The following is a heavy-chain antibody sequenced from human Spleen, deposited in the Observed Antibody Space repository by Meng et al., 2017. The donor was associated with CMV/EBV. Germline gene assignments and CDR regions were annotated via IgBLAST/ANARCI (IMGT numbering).Heavy chain of an antibody. CDR1: GGSVSSGSYY. V-gene: IGHV4-61*01. D-gene: IGHD5-18*01. J-gene: IGHJ6*02. CDR2: IYYSGST. CDR3: ARDHAPDTAMVCYYYYGMDV. Sequence: GSLRLSCTVSGGSVSSGSYYWSWIRQPPGKGLEWIGYIYYSGSTNYNPSLKSRVTISVDTSKNQFSLKLSSVTAADTAVYYCARDHAPDTAMVCYYYYGMDVWGQGTTVTVSS.